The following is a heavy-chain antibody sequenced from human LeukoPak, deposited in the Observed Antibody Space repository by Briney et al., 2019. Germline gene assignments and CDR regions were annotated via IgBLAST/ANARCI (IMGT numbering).Heavy chain of an antibody. D-gene: IGHD3-22*01. CDR2: IIPIFGTA. Sequence: SLKVSCKASGGTFSSYAISWVRQAPGQGLEWMGRIIPIFGTANYAQKFQGRVTITTDESTSTAYMELSSLRSEDTAVYYCASPYYYDSSGYPDAFDIWGQGTMVTVSS. V-gene: IGHV1-69*05. CDR1: GGTFSSYA. CDR3: ASPYYYDSSGYPDAFDI. J-gene: IGHJ3*02.